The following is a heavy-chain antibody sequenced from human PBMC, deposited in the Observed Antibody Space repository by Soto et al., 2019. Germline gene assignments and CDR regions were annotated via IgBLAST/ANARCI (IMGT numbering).Heavy chain of an antibody. J-gene: IGHJ4*02. D-gene: IGHD3-22*01. CDR2: IHYRGST. CDR1: GDSVTISDYY. CDR3: AAHDSGGYYSEY. Sequence: QLQLQESGPGLVKPSETLSLTCTVSGDSVTISDYYWGWIRQPPGKGLEWIGSIHYRGSTYYNPSLKSRVTISGDTSNKQFSLKLTSVTAADAAVYYCAAHDSGGYYSEYWGQGTLVTVSA. V-gene: IGHV4-39*01.